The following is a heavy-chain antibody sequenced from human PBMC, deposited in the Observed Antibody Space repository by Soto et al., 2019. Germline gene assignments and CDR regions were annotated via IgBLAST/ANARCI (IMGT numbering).Heavy chain of an antibody. D-gene: IGHD3-3*02. CDR2: ISAYNGNI. CDR1: GYTFTSYG. V-gene: IGHV1-18*01. J-gene: IGHJ4*02. CDR3: ARDSKQLAPFDY. Sequence: ASVKVSFKASGYTFTSYGISWVRQAPGQGLEWMGWISAYNGNINYAQKLQGRVTMTTDTSTSTAYMELRSLRSDDTAVYYCARDSKQLAPFDYWGQGTLVTVSS.